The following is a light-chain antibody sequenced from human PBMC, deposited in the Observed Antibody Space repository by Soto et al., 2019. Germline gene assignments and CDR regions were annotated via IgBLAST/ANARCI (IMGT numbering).Light chain of an antibody. CDR3: IQDYNYPLT. V-gene: IGKV1D-13*01. CDR2: EAS. CDR1: QGISSA. Sequence: AIQLTQSPSSLSASVGDRVTITCRASQGISSALAWYQQKPGKAPKLLIYEASILQSGVPSRFSGSGSGTDFTLTISSLQPEDFATYYCIQDYNYPLTFGGGTKVDIK. J-gene: IGKJ4*01.